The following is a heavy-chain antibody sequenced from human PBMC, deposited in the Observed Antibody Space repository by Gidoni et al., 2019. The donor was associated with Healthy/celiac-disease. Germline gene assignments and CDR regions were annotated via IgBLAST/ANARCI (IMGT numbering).Heavy chain of an antibody. V-gene: IGHV4-30-2*01. CDR2: IYHSGST. Sequence: QLQLQESGSGLVKPSQPLSLTCAVPGGSISSGGYSWSWIRQPPGKGLEWIGYIYHSGSTYNNPSLKSRVTISVDRSKNQFSLKLSSVTAADTAVYYCARTITGTTPVNWFDPWGQGTLVTVSS. CDR3: ARTITGTTPVNWFDP. D-gene: IGHD1-7*01. CDR1: GGSISSGGYS. J-gene: IGHJ5*02.